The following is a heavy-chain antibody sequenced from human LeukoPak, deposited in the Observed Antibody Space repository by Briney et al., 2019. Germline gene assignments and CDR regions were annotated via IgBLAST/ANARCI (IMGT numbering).Heavy chain of an antibody. J-gene: IGHJ5*02. V-gene: IGHV1-2*02. D-gene: IGHD1-26*01. Sequence: ASVKVSCKASGYTFTAYYLHWVRQAPGQGLEWMGWINPNSGDPNYAQNFQGGVTMTRDTSISTAYMELSSLRADDTAVYYCARGGVGATTYVWFDPWGQGTLVTVSS. CDR3: ARGGVGATTYVWFDP. CDR2: INPNSGDP. CDR1: GYTFTAYY.